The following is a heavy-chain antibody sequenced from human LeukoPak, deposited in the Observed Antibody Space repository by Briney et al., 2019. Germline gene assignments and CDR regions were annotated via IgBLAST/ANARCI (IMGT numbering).Heavy chain of an antibody. D-gene: IGHD1-26*01. CDR2: IYYSGST. J-gene: IGHJ4*02. Sequence: SETLSLTCTVSGGSISSSSYYWGWIRQPPGKGLEWIGSIYYSGSTYYNPSLKSRVTISVDTSKNQFSLKLSSVTAADTAVYYCARSSGEWELAMAFWGQGTLVTVSS. CDR3: ARSSGEWELAMAF. CDR1: GGSISSSSYY. V-gene: IGHV4-39*01.